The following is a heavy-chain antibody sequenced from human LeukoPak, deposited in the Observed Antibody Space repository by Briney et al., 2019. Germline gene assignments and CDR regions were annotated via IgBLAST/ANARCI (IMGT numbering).Heavy chain of an antibody. CDR1: GFTFSSYS. V-gene: IGHV3-48*01. J-gene: IGHJ3*02. CDR3: ARVAGGDAFDI. CDR2: ISSSSSTI. Sequence: PGGSLRLSCAASGFTFSSYSMNWVRQAPGKGLEWVSYISSSSSTIYYADSVKGRFTISRDNSKNTLYLQMGSLRAEDMAVYYCARVAGGDAFDIWGQGTMVTVSS. D-gene: IGHD2-15*01.